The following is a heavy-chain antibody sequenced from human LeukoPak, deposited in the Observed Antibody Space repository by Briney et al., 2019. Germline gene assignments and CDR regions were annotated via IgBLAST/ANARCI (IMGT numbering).Heavy chain of an antibody. CDR1: GYSISSLYY. CDR3: ARLGYCTSTSCYPDY. V-gene: IGHV4-38-2*01. J-gene: IGHJ4*02. D-gene: IGHD2-2*01. Sequence: PSETLSLTCAVSGYSISSLYYWGWIRQPPGKGLEWITGIHHSGSTDYNPSLKSRVTISIDTSKNQFSLKLKYVTAADTAVYYCARLGYCTSTSCYPDYWGQGTLVTVSS. CDR2: IHHSGST.